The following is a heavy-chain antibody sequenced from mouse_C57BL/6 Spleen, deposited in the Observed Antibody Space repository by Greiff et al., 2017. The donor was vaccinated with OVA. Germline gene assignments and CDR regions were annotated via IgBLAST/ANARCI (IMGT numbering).Heavy chain of an antibody. J-gene: IGHJ3*01. Sequence: EVKLEESGGGLVKPGGSLKLSCAASGFTFSSYTMSWVRQTPEKRLEWVATISGGGGNTYYPDSVKGRFTISRDNAKNTLYLQMSSLRSEDTALYYCARHDYYGSSPWFAYWGQGTLVTVSA. V-gene: IGHV5-9*01. CDR1: GFTFSSYT. CDR3: ARHDYYGSSPWFAY. CDR2: ISGGGGNT. D-gene: IGHD1-1*01.